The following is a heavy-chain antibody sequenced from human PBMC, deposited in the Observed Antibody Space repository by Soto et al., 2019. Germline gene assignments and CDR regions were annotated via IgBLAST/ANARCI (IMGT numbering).Heavy chain of an antibody. CDR3: ARDPGYSYGRAPNYFDY. Sequence: EVQLVESGGGLVQPGGSLRLSCAASGFTVSSNYMSWVRQAPGKGLEWVSFIYSGGSTYYADSVKGRFTISRDNSKNTLYLQMNSLRAEDTAVYYCARDPGYSYGRAPNYFDYWGQGTLVTVSS. CDR1: GFTVSSNY. J-gene: IGHJ4*02. CDR2: IYSGGST. V-gene: IGHV3-66*01. D-gene: IGHD5-18*01.